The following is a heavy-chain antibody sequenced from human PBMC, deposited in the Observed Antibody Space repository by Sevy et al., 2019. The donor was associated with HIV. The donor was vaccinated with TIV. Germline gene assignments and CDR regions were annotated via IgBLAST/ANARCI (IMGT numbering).Heavy chain of an antibody. V-gene: IGHV4-34*01. CDR1: GGSSSRYD. Sequence: SETLSLTCAVHGGSSSRYDWSWIRQAPGKGLEWIGGITHSGSTNYNPSLKSRVTMSVDTSKSQFSLKLTAVTAADTAVYYCARWIGTRVTMMVGVTTCYFDYWGQGAMVTVSS. D-gene: IGHD3-22*01. CDR2: ITHSGST. J-gene: IGHJ4*02. CDR3: ARWIGTRVTMMVGVTTCYFDY.